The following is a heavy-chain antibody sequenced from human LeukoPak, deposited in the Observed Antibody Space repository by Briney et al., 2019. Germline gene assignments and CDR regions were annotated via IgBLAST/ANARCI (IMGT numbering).Heavy chain of an antibody. D-gene: IGHD6-13*01. CDR2: FDPEDGET. V-gene: IGHV1-24*01. CDR3: ATGPYSSSYDLDY. J-gene: IGHJ4*02. Sequence: ASVKVSCKVSGYTLTELSMHWVRQAPGRGLERKGGFDPEDGETIYAQKFQGRVTMTEDTSTDTAYMELSSLRSEDTAVYYCATGPYSSSYDLDYWGQGTLVTVSS. CDR1: GYTLTELS.